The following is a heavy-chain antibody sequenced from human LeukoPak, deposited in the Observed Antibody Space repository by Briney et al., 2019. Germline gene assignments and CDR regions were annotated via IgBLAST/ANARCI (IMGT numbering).Heavy chain of an antibody. Sequence: SETLSLTCTVSGGSISSYYWSWIRQPPGKGLEWIGEINHSGSTNYNPSLKSRVTISVDTSKNQFSLKLSSVTAADTAVYYCARAPSATDAFDIWGQGTMVTVSS. CDR2: INHSGST. J-gene: IGHJ3*02. CDR1: GGSISSYY. CDR3: ARAPSATDAFDI. V-gene: IGHV4-34*01.